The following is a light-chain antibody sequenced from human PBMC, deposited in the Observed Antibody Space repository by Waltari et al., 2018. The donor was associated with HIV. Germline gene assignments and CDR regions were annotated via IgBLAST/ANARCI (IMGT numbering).Light chain of an antibody. CDR2: YDS. Sequence: SYVLTQPPSLFLAPGQTATITCGGDRIGRKSVHWYQQKPGQAPVLVVYYDSYRHSGIPERFSGSNSDNMATLSITSVEAGDEADYFCQVLDSRNDQVVFGGGTKLTVL. J-gene: IGLJ2*01. V-gene: IGLV3-21*02. CDR1: RIGRKS. CDR3: QVLDSRNDQVV.